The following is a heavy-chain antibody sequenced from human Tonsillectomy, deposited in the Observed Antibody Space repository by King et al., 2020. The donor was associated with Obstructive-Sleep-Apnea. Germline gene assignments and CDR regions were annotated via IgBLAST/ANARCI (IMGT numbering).Heavy chain of an antibody. CDR3: AKGWSSGTPNWFDP. D-gene: IGHD3-22*01. CDR2: ISYDGSKR. V-gene: IGHV3-33*05. J-gene: IGHJ5*02. CDR1: GFFFSTYA. Sequence: VQLVESGGGVVPPGRSLKLSCAASGFFFSTYAMHWGRPAPGKGLEWVAVISYDGSKRHYADSVKGRFTISRDNSKNTLYLQMDSRRVEDTAGYYCAKGWSSGTPNWFDPWGQGTLVTVSS.